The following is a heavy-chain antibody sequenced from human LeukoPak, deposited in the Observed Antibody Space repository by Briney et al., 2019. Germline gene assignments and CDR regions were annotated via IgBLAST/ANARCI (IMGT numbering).Heavy chain of an antibody. CDR3: ARTTPLDYGSGANWFDP. CDR2: IYYSGST. V-gene: IGHV4-39*07. CDR1: GGSISSSSYY. D-gene: IGHD3-10*01. Sequence: PSETLSLTCTVSGGSISSSSYYWGWIRQPPGKGLEWIGSIYYSGSTYYNPSLKSRVTISVDTSKNQFSLKLSSVTAADTAVYYCARTTPLDYGSGANWFDPWGQGTLVTVSS. J-gene: IGHJ5*02.